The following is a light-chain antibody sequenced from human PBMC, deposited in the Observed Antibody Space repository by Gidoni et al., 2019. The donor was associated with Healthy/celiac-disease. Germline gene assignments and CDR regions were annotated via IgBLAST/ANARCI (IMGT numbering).Light chain of an antibody. J-gene: IGLJ2*01. V-gene: IGLV3-1*01. CDR3: QAWDSSTHVV. CDR1: KLGDKY. Sequence: SYALPQPPSVSVSPGQTASLTCSGDKLGDKYACWYQQKPGQSPVLVIYQDSKRPSGIPERFSGSNSGNTATLTISGTQAMDEADYYCQAWDSSTHVVFGGGTKLTVL. CDR2: QDS.